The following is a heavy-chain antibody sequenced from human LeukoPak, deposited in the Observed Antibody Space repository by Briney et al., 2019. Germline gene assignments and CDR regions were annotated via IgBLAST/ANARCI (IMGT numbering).Heavy chain of an antibody. CDR3: AKGKVNHLGGLDY. V-gene: IGHV3-23*01. D-gene: IGHD1-14*01. CDR1: GLSFSGYA. J-gene: IGHJ4*02. Sequence: GGSLRLSCAVSGLSFSGYAMSWVRQAPGKGLEWVSTVSETGDGTYYADSVKGRFIISRDNSKNTFYLQMDSPRADDTAMYYCAKGKVNHLGGLDYWGQGTLVTVSS. CDR2: VSETGDGT.